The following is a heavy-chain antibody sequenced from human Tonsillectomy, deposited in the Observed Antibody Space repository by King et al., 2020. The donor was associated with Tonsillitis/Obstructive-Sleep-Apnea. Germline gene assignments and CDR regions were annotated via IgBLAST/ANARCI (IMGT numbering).Heavy chain of an antibody. CDR2: ISAHNGHT. Sequence: QLVQSGAEVKKPGASVKVSCKASGYTFTNYGISWVRQAPGQGLEWMAWISAHNGHTNYAQKLQGRVTMTTDTSTSTAYMELRSLRSDDTAVYYCASDSMSHYYDSSGYYTFNYWGQGTLVTVSA. J-gene: IGHJ4*02. V-gene: IGHV1-18*01. D-gene: IGHD3-22*01. CDR1: GYTFTNYG. CDR3: ASDSMSHYYDSSGYYTFNY.